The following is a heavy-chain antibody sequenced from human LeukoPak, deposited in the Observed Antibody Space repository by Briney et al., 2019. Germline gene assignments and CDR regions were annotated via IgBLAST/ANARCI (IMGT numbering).Heavy chain of an antibody. V-gene: IGHV4-61*01. D-gene: IGHD4-11*01. Sequence: SETLSLTCTVSGGSVSSGSYYWSWIRQPPGKGLEWIGYIYYSGGTNYNPSLKSRVTISVDTSKNQFSLKLSSVTAADTAVYYCARGLGAFDIWGQGTMVTVSS. CDR3: ARGLGAFDI. J-gene: IGHJ3*02. CDR2: IYYSGGT. CDR1: GGSVSSGSYY.